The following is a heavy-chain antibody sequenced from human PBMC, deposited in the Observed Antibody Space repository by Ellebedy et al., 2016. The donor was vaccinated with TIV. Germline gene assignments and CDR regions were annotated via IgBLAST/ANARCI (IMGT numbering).Heavy chain of an antibody. D-gene: IGHD5-12*01. Sequence: MPGGSLRLSCTVSGGSISSYYWSWIRQPPGKGLEWIGYIYYSGSTNYNPSLKSRVTISVDTSKNQFSLKLSSVTAADTAVYYCASQRYGGYPDYWGQGTLVTVSS. CDR2: IYYSGST. CDR1: GGSISSYY. CDR3: ASQRYGGYPDY. V-gene: IGHV4-59*08. J-gene: IGHJ4*02.